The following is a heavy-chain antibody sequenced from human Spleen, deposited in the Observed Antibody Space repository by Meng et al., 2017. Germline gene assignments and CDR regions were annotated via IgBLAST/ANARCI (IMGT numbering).Heavy chain of an antibody. CDR2: INPKSGDT. J-gene: IGHJ4*02. V-gene: IGHV1-2*06. CDR1: GYTFPDYW. CDR3: ARDEDISAAGKLFGDY. D-gene: IGHD6-13*01. Sequence: ASVKVFCKASGYTFPDYWLHWVRRAPGQGLVWMGRINPKSGDTHYAQRFQGRVTMTGDTSISTAYMELSGLRSDDTAMYYCARDEDISAAGKLFGDYWGQGTLVTVSS.